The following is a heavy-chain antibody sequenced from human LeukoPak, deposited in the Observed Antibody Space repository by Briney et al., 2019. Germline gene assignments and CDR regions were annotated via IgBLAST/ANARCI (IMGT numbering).Heavy chain of an antibody. CDR1: GFIFSNYA. V-gene: IGHV3-23*01. CDR2: INYSGGDT. CDR3: ARDGVHLGYGDYFIDY. D-gene: IGHD4-17*01. Sequence: GGSLRLSCAASGFIFSNYAMSWVRQAPGKGLEWVSSINYSGGDTYYADSVKGRFTISRDNSKNTLHLQMNSLRAEDTAVYYCARDGVHLGYGDYFIDYWGQGTLVTVSS. J-gene: IGHJ4*02.